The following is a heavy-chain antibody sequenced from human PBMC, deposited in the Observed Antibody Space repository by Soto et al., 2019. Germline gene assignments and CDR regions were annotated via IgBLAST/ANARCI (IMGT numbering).Heavy chain of an antibody. Sequence: QVQLVQSGAEVKKPGASVKVSCKASGYTFTSYDINCVRQATGQGLEWMGWMNPNSGNTGNVQKFQGRVTMTRNTSISTGYMELSSRRSEDTAVYYCARGGLAAFDIWGQGTMVTVSS. CDR1: GYTFTSYD. CDR2: MNPNSGNT. J-gene: IGHJ3*02. V-gene: IGHV1-8*01. CDR3: ARGGLAAFDI. D-gene: IGHD3-9*01.